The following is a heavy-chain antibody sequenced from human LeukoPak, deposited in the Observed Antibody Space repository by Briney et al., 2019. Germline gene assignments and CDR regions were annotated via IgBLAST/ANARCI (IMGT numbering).Heavy chain of an antibody. J-gene: IGHJ4*02. CDR2: ISYDGSNK. V-gene: IGHV3-30-3*01. Sequence: GRSLRLSWAASGXTFSSYAMHWVRQAPGKGLEWVAVISYDGSNKYYADSVKGRFTISRDNSKNTLYLQMNSLRAEDTAVYYCARDPSEVYYYDSSGYPDYWGQGTLVTVSS. CDR1: GXTFSSYA. D-gene: IGHD3-22*01. CDR3: ARDPSEVYYYDSSGYPDY.